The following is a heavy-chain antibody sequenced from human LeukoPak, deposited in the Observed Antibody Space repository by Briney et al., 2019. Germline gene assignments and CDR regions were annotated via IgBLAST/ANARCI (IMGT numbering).Heavy chain of an antibody. CDR1: GYTSTGYY. D-gene: IGHD3-16*01. CDR3: AREGGLNGYFDY. V-gene: IGHV1-2*02. Sequence: ASVKVSCKASGYTSTGYYMHWVRQAPGQGLEWMGWINPNSGGTNYAQKFQGRVTMTRDTSISTAYMELSRLRSDDTAVYYCAREGGLNGYFDYWGQGTLVTVSS. CDR2: INPNSGGT. J-gene: IGHJ4*02.